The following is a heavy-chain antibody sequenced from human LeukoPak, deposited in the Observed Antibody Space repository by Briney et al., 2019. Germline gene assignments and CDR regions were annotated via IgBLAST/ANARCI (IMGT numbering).Heavy chain of an antibody. CDR3: ARGDSRLGELSLSRSAVDY. J-gene: IGHJ4*02. CDR2: INPSGGST. Sequence: EASVKVSCTASGYTFTSYYMHWVRQAPGQGLEWMGIINPSGGSTSYAQKFQGRVTMTRDTSTSTVYMELSSLRSEDTAVYYCARGDSRLGELSLSRSAVDYWGQGTLVTVSS. CDR1: GYTFTSYY. V-gene: IGHV1-46*01. D-gene: IGHD3-16*02.